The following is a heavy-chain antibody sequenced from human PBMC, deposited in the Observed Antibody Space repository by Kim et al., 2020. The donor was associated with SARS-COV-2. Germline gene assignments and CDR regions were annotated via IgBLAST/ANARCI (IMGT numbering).Heavy chain of an antibody. D-gene: IGHD3-3*01. CDR1: GFTFSSYA. CDR2: ISGSGGST. CDR3: AKDPVGVVTNFDY. V-gene: IGHV3-23*01. Sequence: GGSLRLSCAASGFTFSSYAMSWVRQAPGKGLEWVSTISGSGGSTYYADSVKGRFTISRDNSKNTLYLQMNSLRAEDTAVYYCAKDPVGVVTNFDYCGQGTLVTVSS. J-gene: IGHJ4*02.